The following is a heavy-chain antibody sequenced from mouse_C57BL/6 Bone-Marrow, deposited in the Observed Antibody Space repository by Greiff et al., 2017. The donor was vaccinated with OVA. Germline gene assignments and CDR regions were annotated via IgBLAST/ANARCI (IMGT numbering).Heavy chain of an antibody. V-gene: IGHV7-1*01. CDR1: GFTFSDFY. CDR3: ARDEGVTTGVARYFDV. Sequence: EVMLVESGGGLVQSGRSLRLSCATSGFTFSDFYMEWVRQAPGKGLEWIAASRNKANDYTTEYSASVKGRFIVSRDTSQSILYLQMNDLRAEDTAIYYGARDEGVTTGVARYFDVWGTGTTVTVSS. CDR2: SRNKANDYTT. J-gene: IGHJ1*03. D-gene: IGHD1-1*01.